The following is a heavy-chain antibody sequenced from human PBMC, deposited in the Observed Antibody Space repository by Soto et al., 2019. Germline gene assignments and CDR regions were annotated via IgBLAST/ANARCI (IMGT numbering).Heavy chain of an antibody. Sequence: ASVKVSCKASGYTFTGNDIHWVRQAPGQGLEWMGWVNPDNGGTTSAEKFQGRVTMTRDTSVTTAYMELYRLTSDDTAVYYCARDPRPPSGWLGFWEYGMDVWGQGTTVTVSS. J-gene: IGHJ6*02. CDR1: GYTFTGND. D-gene: IGHD3-3*01. CDR2: VNPDNGGT. V-gene: IGHV1-2*02. CDR3: ARDPRPPSGWLGFWEYGMDV.